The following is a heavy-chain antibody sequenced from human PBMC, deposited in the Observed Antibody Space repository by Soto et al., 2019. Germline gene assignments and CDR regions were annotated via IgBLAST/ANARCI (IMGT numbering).Heavy chain of an antibody. J-gene: IGHJ4*02. Sequence: SETLSLTCAVYGGSFSGYYWSWIRQPPGKGLEWIGEINHSGSTNYNPSLKSRVTTSVDTSKNQFSLKLSSVTAADTAVYYCARVNLASIAARPNDYWGQGTLVTVSS. CDR2: INHSGST. D-gene: IGHD6-6*01. CDR3: ARVNLASIAARPNDY. CDR1: GGSFSGYY. V-gene: IGHV4-34*01.